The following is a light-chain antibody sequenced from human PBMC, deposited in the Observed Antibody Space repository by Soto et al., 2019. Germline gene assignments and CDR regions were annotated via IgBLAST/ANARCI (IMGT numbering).Light chain of an antibody. CDR1: QSVSSSC. V-gene: IGKV3-20*01. J-gene: IGKJ5*01. CDR2: GAS. CDR3: QQYGTSTYT. Sequence: EIVLTQSPGTLSLSPGERATLSCRASQSVSSSCLAWYQQKPGQAPRLLIAGASSRATGIPDRFSGSGSGTDFTLTIIRLEPEDFAVYFCQQYGTSTYTFGQGTRLEIK.